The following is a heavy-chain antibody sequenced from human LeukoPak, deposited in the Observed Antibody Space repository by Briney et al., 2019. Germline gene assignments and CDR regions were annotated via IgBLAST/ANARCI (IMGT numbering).Heavy chain of an antibody. V-gene: IGHV1-69*05. Sequence: VKVSCKASGGTFSSYAISWVRQAPGQRLEWMGGIIPLFGTANYAQKFQGRVTITTDESTSTAYMELSSLRSEDTAIYYCARVFARGGEISGSYYYYWGQGTLVTVSS. CDR3: ARVFARGGEISGSYYYY. CDR2: IIPLFGTA. D-gene: IGHD1-26*01. CDR1: GGTFSSYA. J-gene: IGHJ4*02.